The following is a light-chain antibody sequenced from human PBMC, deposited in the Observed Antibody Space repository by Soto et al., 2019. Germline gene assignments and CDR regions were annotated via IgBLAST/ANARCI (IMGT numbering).Light chain of an antibody. CDR1: QGVTSNH. V-gene: IGKV3-20*01. J-gene: IGKJ2*01. Sequence: ENVLTQSPGTVSLSPGERATLSCRASQGVTSNHLAWYQQKPGQAPRLLIYGVFNRATGIPDRFSGSGSGTEFTLTITRLEPEDSAVYFCQHYDGSPRTFGQGTKLEIK. CDR2: GVF. CDR3: QHYDGSPRT.